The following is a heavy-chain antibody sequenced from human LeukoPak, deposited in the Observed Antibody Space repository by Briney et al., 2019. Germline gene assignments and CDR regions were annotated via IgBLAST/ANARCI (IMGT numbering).Heavy chain of an antibody. D-gene: IGHD6-13*01. CDR1: GYTFTDYF. CDR2: VNPHSGGR. J-gene: IGHJ4*02. V-gene: IGHV1-2*02. Sequence: ASVKVSCKASGYTFTDYFIHRVRQAPGQGLEWMGWVNPHSGGRNLAQKFQGRVTMTRDTSSTTAYLELSGLTSDDTAMYYCAKVRDRLSSFYPAAWGQGTLVTVSS. CDR3: AKVRDRLSSFYPAA.